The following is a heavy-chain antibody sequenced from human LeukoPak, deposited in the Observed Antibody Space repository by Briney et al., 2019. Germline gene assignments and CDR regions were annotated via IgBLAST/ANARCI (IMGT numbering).Heavy chain of an antibody. CDR3: ARARSRPADVLDY. V-gene: IGHV3-7*01. CDR2: IKQDGSEK. CDR1: GFTFSSYW. J-gene: IGHJ4*02. D-gene: IGHD2-2*01. Sequence: PGGSLRLSCAASGFTFSSYWMSWVRQAPGKGLEWVANIKQDGSEKYYVDSVKGRFTISRDNAKNSLYLQMNSLRAEDTAVYYCARARSRPADVLDYWGQGTLVTVSS.